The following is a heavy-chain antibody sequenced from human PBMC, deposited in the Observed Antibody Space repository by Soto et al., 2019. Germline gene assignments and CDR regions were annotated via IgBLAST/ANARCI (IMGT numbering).Heavy chain of an antibody. V-gene: IGHV3-33*01. CDR1: GFTFSSYG. Sequence: GGSLRLSCAASGFTFSSYGMHWVRQAPGKGLEWVAVIWYDGSNKYYADSVKGRFTISRDNSKNTLYLQMNSLRAEDTAVYYCAREWAYYYDSSGYYLYGSPDYWGQGTRVTVSS. CDR2: IWYDGSNK. J-gene: IGHJ4*02. CDR3: AREWAYYYDSSGYYLYGSPDY. D-gene: IGHD3-22*01.